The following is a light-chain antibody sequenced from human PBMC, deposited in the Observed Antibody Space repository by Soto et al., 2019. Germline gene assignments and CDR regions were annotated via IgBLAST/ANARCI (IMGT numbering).Light chain of an antibody. CDR2: DVS. CDR1: SSDVGGYNY. J-gene: IGLJ1*01. Sequence: SALPQPASVSGSPGQSTTISCTGTSSDVGGYNYVSWYQQHPGKAPKLMIYDVSNRPSGVSNRFSGSKSGNTASLTISGLQAEDEADYYCSSYTSSSKVFGTGTKVTVL. CDR3: SSYTSSSKV. V-gene: IGLV2-14*01.